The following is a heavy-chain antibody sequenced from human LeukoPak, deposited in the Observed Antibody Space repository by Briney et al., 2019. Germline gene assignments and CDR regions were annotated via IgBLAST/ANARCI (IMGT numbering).Heavy chain of an antibody. CDR3: ARGPQQLSFSLLGYYYYMDV. CDR1: GYTFTGYY. V-gene: IGHV1-2*02. CDR2: INPNSGGT. J-gene: IGHJ6*03. Sequence: GASVKVSCKASGYTFTGYYMHWVRQAPGQGLEWMGWINPNSGGTNYAQKFQGRVAMTRDTSISTAYMELSRLRSDDTAVYYCARGPQQLSFSLLGYYYYMDVWGKGTTVTVSS. D-gene: IGHD6-13*01.